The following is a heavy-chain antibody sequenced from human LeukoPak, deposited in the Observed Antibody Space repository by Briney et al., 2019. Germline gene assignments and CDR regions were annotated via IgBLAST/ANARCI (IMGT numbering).Heavy chain of an antibody. CDR3: ARTTEGGYTYDYFYYYYMDV. D-gene: IGHD5-18*01. J-gene: IGHJ6*03. CDR1: GGSISSGSYS. CDR2: IYTSGST. Sequence: SETLSLTCTVSGGSISSGSYSWSWIRQPAGKGLEWIGRIYTSGSTNYNPSLKSRVTISVDTSKHQFSLKLTSVTAADTAVYYCARTTEGGYTYDYFYYYYMDVWGKGTTVTISS. V-gene: IGHV4-61*02.